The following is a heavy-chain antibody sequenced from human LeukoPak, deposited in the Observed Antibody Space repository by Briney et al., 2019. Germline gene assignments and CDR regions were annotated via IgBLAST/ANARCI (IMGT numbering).Heavy chain of an antibody. CDR1: GFTFNNYG. CDR2: IWIDGSNK. D-gene: IGHD4-17*01. V-gene: IGHV3-33*01. Sequence: GGSLRLSCAASGFTFNNYGMHWVRQVPGKGLEWVAVIWIDGSNKYYADSVKGRFTISRDNSKNTLSLQMNSLRAEDTAVYYCARALREVTTSSYGYWGQGTLVTVSS. CDR3: ARALREVTTSSYGY. J-gene: IGHJ4*02.